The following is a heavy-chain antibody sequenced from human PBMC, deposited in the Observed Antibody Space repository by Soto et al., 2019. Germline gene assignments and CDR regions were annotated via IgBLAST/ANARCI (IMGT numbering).Heavy chain of an antibody. CDR1: GFTFSSYA. Sequence: GGSLRLSCAASGFTFSSYAMSWVRQAPGKGLEWVSAISGSGGSTYYADSVKGRFTISRDNSKNTLYLQMNSMRAEDTAVYYCAKAPYDFWSGYFSDWGQGTLVTVSS. CDR2: ISGSGGST. V-gene: IGHV3-23*01. J-gene: IGHJ4*02. D-gene: IGHD3-3*01. CDR3: AKAPYDFWSGYFSD.